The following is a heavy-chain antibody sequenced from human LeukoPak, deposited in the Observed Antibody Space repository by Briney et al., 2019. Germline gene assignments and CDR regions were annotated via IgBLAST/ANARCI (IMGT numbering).Heavy chain of an antibody. V-gene: IGHV4-59*11. CDR3: ARRYRGDSRNWDWFDP. Sequence: SETLSLTCTVSGGSIRSHYWSWIRQPPGKGLEWIGYINYREYTNYNPSLKSRVAISVDVSKNPFSLKLTSVTAADTAVYYCARRYRGDSRNWDWFDPWGQGTLVTVSS. J-gene: IGHJ5*02. D-gene: IGHD1-1*01. CDR1: GGSIRSHY. CDR2: INYREYT.